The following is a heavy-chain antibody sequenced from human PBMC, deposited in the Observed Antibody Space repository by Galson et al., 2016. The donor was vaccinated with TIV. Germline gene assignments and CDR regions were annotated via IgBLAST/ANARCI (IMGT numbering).Heavy chain of an antibody. J-gene: IGHJ5*02. V-gene: IGHV1-8*02. CDR2: INPDSGNT. Sequence: VSCKASGYTFTSYHINWVRQATGQGLEWMGWINPDSGNTGYLQKFQGRVTMTRNISASTVYMELSSLRSEDTAVYYCARSWSVVAPNWVDPWGQGTLVTVSS. CDR1: GYTFTSYH. CDR3: ARSWSVVAPNWVDP. D-gene: IGHD2-2*01.